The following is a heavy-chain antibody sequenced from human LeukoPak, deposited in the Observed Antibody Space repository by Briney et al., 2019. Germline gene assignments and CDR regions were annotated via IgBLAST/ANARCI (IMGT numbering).Heavy chain of an antibody. CDR1: GFTFSSYW. Sequence: GGSLRLSCAASGFTFSSYWMHWVRQAPGKGLEWVSVIYSGGGTYYADSVKGRFTISRDNSKNTLYLQMNSLRDEDTAVYYCARDSSGPLYWGQGTLVTVSS. V-gene: IGHV3-66*01. J-gene: IGHJ4*02. CDR2: IYSGGGT. D-gene: IGHD6-19*01. CDR3: ARDSSGPLY.